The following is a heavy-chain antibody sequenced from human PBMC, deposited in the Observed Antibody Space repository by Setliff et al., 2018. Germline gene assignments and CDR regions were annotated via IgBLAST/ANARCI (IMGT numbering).Heavy chain of an antibody. Sequence: SETLSLTCSVSGGLIYDHWWTWVRQPAGEEFQWIGRVYSDGDTEYNPSLKSRATISVDTSNNQFSLHLTSVTAADTARYFCARERQGGFLEWSPLDPWGQGILVTVSS. CDR2: VYSDGDT. CDR1: GGLIYDHW. CDR3: ARERQGGFLEWSPLDP. J-gene: IGHJ5*02. V-gene: IGHV4-4*07. D-gene: IGHD3-3*01.